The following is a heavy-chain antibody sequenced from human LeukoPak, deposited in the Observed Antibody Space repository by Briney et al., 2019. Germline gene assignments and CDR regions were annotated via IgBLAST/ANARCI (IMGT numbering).Heavy chain of an antibody. CDR2: ISVSGGGT. D-gene: IGHD2-21*02. CDR1: XXXXXAYS. V-gene: IGHV3-23*01. Sequence: GGSLXXXXXXXXXXXXAYSMTWVRXAPGKGLDWVSSISVSGGGTYYADSVRGRFTIYRDNSKNTLYLHMNSLGAEDTAVYYCVKDWRDEANCGGDCLQYWGQGTLVTVSS. J-gene: IGHJ4*02. CDR3: VKDWRDEANCGGDCLQY.